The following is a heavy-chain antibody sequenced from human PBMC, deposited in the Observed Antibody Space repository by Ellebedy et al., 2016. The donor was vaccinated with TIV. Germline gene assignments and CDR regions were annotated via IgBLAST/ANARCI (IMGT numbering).Heavy chain of an antibody. D-gene: IGHD5-12*01. CDR1: AGAISGYY. J-gene: IGHJ5*02. CDR2: IYYSGST. CDR3: ARVSGNDLTRFDP. V-gene: IGHV4-59*12. Sequence: MPSETLSLTCTVTAGAISGYYWSWIRQPPGKGLEWIGYIYYSGSTNYNPSLKSRVTISVDTSKNQFSLKVGSVTAADTAVYYCARVSGNDLTRFDPWGQGTLVTVSS.